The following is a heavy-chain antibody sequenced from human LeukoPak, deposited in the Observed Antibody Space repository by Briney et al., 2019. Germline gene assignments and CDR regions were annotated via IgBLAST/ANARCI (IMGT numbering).Heavy chain of an antibody. CDR1: GFTIRSDW. CDR3: ARRGTSSSWAHFDY. V-gene: IGHV3-7*05. Sequence: GGSLRNSRADSGFTIRSDWMTWVRQAQGKGREWVANIKQDGSEKYYVDSVKGRFTISRDNAKNSLYLQMNSLEAEDTAVYYCARRGTSSSWAHFDYWGQGSLVTVSS. CDR2: IKQDGSEK. D-gene: IGHD6-13*01. J-gene: IGHJ4*02.